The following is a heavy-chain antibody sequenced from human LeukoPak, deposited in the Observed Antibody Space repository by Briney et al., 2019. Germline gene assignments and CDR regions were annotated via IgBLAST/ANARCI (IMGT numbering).Heavy chain of an antibody. CDR1: GLTFSSSD. Sequence: GGSLRLSCSVSGLTFSSSDMHWVRQAPGKALEYVSAITFHGRDTYYADSVNGRFTISRDNSKDTLYLQMSSLRPEDTAVYYCVKLPYSDTSAYYVDYWGQGTLVTVSS. V-gene: IGHV3-64D*06. J-gene: IGHJ4*02. CDR2: ITFHGRDT. CDR3: VKLPYSDTSAYYVDY. D-gene: IGHD3-22*01.